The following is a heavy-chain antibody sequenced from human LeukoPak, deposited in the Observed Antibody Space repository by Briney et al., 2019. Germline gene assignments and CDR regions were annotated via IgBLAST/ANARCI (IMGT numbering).Heavy chain of an antibody. CDR2: IGRDGSTK. Sequence: GGSLRLSCAASGFTFSISGMHWVRQAPGEGLEWVAFIGRDGSTKYYADSVKGRFTISGDSSKNTLYLQMNSLRAEDTAVYYCAKQVLGTVTTFLFDYWGQGTLVTVSS. CDR1: GFTFSISG. J-gene: IGHJ4*02. V-gene: IGHV3-30*02. D-gene: IGHD4-17*01. CDR3: AKQVLGTVTTFLFDY.